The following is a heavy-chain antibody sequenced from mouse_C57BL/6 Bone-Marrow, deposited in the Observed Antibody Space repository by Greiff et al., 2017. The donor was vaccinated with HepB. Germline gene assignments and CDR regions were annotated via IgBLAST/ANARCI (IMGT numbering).Heavy chain of an antibody. Sequence: DVKLVESGGGLVQPGGSLKLSCAASGFTFIDYYMYWVRQTPEKRLEWVAYISNGGGSTYYPATVKGRFTISRDNAKNTLYLQMSRLKSEDTAMYYCARRNKFITTVVATDYAMDYWGQGTSVTVSS. D-gene: IGHD1-1*01. J-gene: IGHJ4*01. CDR1: GFTFIDYY. V-gene: IGHV5-12*01. CDR3: ARRNKFITTVVATDYAMDY. CDR2: ISNGGGST.